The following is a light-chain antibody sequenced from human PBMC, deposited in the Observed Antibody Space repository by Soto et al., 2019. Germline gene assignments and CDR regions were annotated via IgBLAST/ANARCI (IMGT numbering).Light chain of an antibody. CDR2: SNN. CDR1: SSNIGSNT. J-gene: IGLJ3*02. CDR3: AAWDDSLNGWV. Sequence: QAVVTQPPSASGTPGQRVTISCSGSSSNIGSNTVNWYQQLPGTAPKLLIYSNNQRPSGVPDRFSGSKSGTSASLAISGLQSEDDADYYCAAWDDSLNGWVFGGGTK. V-gene: IGLV1-44*01.